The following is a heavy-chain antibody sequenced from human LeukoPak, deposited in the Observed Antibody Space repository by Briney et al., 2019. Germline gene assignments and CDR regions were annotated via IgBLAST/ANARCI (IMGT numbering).Heavy chain of an antibody. CDR3: ARPYYYDSRIDP. D-gene: IGHD3-22*01. V-gene: IGHV4-30-4*02. J-gene: IGHJ5*02. CDR1: GGSISSGDYY. CDR2: MYYSGST. Sequence: SDTLSLTCTVSGGSISSGDYYWSWIRQPPGKGLEWIAYMYYSGSTYYNPSLKSRVTMSADTSKNQLSLKLSSVTAADTAVYYCARPYYYDSRIDPWGQGILVTVSS.